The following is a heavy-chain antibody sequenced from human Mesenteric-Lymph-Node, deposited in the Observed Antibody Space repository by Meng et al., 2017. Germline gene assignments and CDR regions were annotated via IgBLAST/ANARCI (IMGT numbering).Heavy chain of an antibody. CDR2: ITEIGDGP. V-gene: IGHV3-23*01. CDR3: AKGRHSSAWGDFDY. D-gene: IGHD6-19*01. CDR1: GFTFSSYA. J-gene: IGHJ4*02. Sequence: GESLKISCTVSGFTFSSYAMTWVRQAPGKGLEWLSTITEIGDGPYYADSVKGRFTISRDNSKNALSLVMNNLRGEDTAVYYCAKGRHSSAWGDFDYWGQGTPVTVSS.